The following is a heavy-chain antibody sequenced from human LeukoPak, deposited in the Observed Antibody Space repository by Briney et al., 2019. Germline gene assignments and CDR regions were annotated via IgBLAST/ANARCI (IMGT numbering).Heavy chain of an antibody. D-gene: IGHD2-8*01. CDR1: GYTFTSYG. J-gene: IGHJ4*02. Sequence: ASVKVSCKASGYTFTSYGISWVRQAPGQGLEWMGWISAYNGNTNYAQKLPRRVTMTTDTSTSTAYMELRSLRSDDTAVYYCARDVRGYCTNGVCSSGYWGPGTLVTVSS. CDR2: ISAYNGNT. V-gene: IGHV1-18*01. CDR3: ARDVRGYCTNGVCSSGY.